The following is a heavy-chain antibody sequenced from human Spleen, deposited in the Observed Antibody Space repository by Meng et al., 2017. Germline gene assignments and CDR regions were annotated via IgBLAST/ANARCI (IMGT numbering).Heavy chain of an antibody. D-gene: IGHD3-10*01. V-gene: IGHV3-30*07. CDR1: GFTFSSYA. CDR3: ARDVGTPTFFDY. J-gene: IGHJ4*02. CDR2: ISYDGSNK. Sequence: GESLKISCAASGFTFSSYAMHWVRQAPGKGLEWVAVISYDGSNKYYADSVKGRFTISRDNSKNTLDLQISSLRAEDTAVYFCARDVGTPTFFDYWGQGTLVTVSS.